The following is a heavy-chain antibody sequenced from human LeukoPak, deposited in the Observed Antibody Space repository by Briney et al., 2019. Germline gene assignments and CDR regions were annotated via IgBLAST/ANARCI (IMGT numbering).Heavy chain of an antibody. CDR1: GFTFSSYA. CDR3: AKDPTAAADSIDAFDI. Sequence: GGSLRLSCAASGFTFSSYAMSWVRQAPGKGLEWVSAISGSGGSIYYADSVKGRFTISRDNSKNTLYLQMNSLRAEDTAVYYCAKDPTAAADSIDAFDIWGQGTMVTVSS. D-gene: IGHD6-13*01. J-gene: IGHJ3*02. CDR2: ISGSGGSI. V-gene: IGHV3-23*01.